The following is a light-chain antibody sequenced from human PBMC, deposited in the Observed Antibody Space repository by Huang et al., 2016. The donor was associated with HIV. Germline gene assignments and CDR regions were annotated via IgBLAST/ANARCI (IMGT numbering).Light chain of an antibody. J-gene: IGKJ2*01. Sequence: DIQMTQSPSSLSASVGDKVNITCRASQDIANSLAWYQQRPGKAPKLLLYSTSKLASRVPSRFSGSGSGTHYTLTISDLQSEDPATYYCQHYYRAPFTFGQGTRLEIK. CDR2: STS. CDR3: QHYYRAPFT. CDR1: QDIANS. V-gene: IGKV1-NL1*01.